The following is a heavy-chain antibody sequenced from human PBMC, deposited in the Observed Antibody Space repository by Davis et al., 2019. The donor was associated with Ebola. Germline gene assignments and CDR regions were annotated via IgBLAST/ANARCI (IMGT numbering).Heavy chain of an antibody. D-gene: IGHD6-19*01. V-gene: IGHV3-48*03. Sequence: PGGSLRLSCAASGFSFSSYEMNWVRQAPGKGLEWVSYISSSGNTIYYADSVKGRFTISRDNAKNSLYLQMNILRAEDTAVYYCAKEDGVAVVGTDYWGQGTLVTVSS. CDR3: AKEDGVAVVGTDY. J-gene: IGHJ4*02. CDR1: GFSFSSYE. CDR2: ISSSGNTI.